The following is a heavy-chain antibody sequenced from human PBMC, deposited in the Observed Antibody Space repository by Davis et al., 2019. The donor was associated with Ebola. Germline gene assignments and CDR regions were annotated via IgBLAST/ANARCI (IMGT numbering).Heavy chain of an antibody. CDR2: LHSSGNT. D-gene: IGHD6-19*01. Sequence: SETLSLTCTVSGGSISSYYWTWVRQPPGKRLEWIGNLHSSGNTNYNPSLMGRVTISLDTSKSHFSVKLSSVTAADTAVYYCAKDGDSSGWLYYYYGMDVWGKGTTVTVSS. CDR3: AKDGDSSGWLYYYYGMDV. J-gene: IGHJ6*04. V-gene: IGHV4-4*08. CDR1: GGSISSYY.